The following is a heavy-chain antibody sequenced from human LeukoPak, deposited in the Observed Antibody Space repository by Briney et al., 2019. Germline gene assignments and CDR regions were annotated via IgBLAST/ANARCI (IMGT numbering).Heavy chain of an antibody. CDR3: EGVGATTNSDAFDI. J-gene: IGHJ3*02. D-gene: IGHD1-26*01. CDR1: GFTFSSYS. V-gene: IGHV3-21*03. CDR2: ISSSSSYI. Sequence: GGSLRLSCAASGFTFSSYSMNWVRQAPGKGLEWVSSISSSSSYIYYADSVKGRFTISRDNAKNSLYLQMNSLKTEDTAVYYCEGVGATTNSDAFDIWGQGTMVTVSS.